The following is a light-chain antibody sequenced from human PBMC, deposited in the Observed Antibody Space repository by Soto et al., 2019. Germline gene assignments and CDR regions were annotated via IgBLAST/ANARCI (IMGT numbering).Light chain of an antibody. Sequence: QSALTQPASVSGSPGQSITISCTGTSSDVGGYNFVSWYQQHPGKAPKLMIYEVTDRPSGVSNRFSGSKSGSTASLTLSGLQAEDEADYYCSSYTSRNTLAFGGGTKLTVL. V-gene: IGLV2-14*01. CDR1: SSDVGGYNF. CDR3: SSYTSRNTLA. CDR2: EVT. J-gene: IGLJ2*01.